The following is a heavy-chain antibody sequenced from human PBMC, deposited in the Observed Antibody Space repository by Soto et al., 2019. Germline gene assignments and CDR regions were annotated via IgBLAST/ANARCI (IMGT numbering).Heavy chain of an antibody. CDR2: ISTFHGNT. CDR3: ARDPHLSSWRKIDS. D-gene: IGHD6-13*01. J-gene: IGHJ4*02. CDR1: GYTFTNQG. V-gene: IGHV1-18*01. Sequence: QVQLVQSGAEVKKPGASVKVSCKASGYTFTNQGITWVRQAPGQGLEWVGWISTFHGNTDYAQNFEGRVTLTTDTSTNTAYMELRSLRSDDTAVYYCARDPHLSSWRKIDSWGQGTLVTVSS.